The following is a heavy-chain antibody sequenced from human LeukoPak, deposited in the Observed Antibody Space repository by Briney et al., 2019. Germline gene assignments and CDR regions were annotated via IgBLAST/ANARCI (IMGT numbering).Heavy chain of an antibody. CDR3: ARESKGRSKIDY. J-gene: IGHJ4*02. CDR1: GFTFSGYW. Sequence: GGSLRLSCAASGFTFSGYWMSWVRQAPGKGLEWVANIYKDGSERYDVDSVKGRFTISRDNANKSLYPQMNSLRAEDTSVYYCARESKGRSKIDYWGQGTLVTVSS. D-gene: IGHD4-17*01. V-gene: IGHV3-7*01. CDR2: IYKDGSER.